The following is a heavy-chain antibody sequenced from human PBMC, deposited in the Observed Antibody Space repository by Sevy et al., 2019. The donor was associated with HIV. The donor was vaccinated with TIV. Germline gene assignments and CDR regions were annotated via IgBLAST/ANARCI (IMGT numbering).Heavy chain of an antibody. CDR1: GFTFRSYE. Sequence: GGCLRLSCEASGFTFRSYEMNWVRQAPGKGLEWLSYISTGGRTIYYTNSVKGRFTISRDNAKNSVHLQMNSLRDEDTGVYYCATSRRDDYNYYFEYWGQGTLVTVSS. CDR3: ATSRRDDYNYYFEY. V-gene: IGHV3-48*03. D-gene: IGHD4-4*01. CDR2: ISTGGRTI. J-gene: IGHJ4*02.